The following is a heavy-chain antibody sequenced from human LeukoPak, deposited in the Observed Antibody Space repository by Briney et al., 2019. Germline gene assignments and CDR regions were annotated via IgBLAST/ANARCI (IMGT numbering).Heavy chain of an antibody. Sequence: SETLSLTCTVSGGSISSYYWSWIRQPPGKGLEWIGYIYYSGSTNYNPSLKSRVTISLDTSKNQFSLRRSSVTAADTPPSYCAREIVVVLAAGYWYYNGMDVWGQGTTVTVSS. D-gene: IGHD2-15*01. CDR2: IYYSGST. V-gene: IGHV4-59*12. J-gene: IGHJ6*02. CDR1: GGSISSYY. CDR3: AREIVVVLAAGYWYYNGMDV.